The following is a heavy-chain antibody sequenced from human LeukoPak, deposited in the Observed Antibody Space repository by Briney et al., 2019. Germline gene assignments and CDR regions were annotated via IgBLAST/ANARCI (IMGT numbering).Heavy chain of an antibody. Sequence: VASVKVSSKAPGYIFTVYYIHWVRQAPGQGGEWMGWIKPNSGDTNYAQKFQCSVTMTSDTSITTAYMELSRLRSDDTAVYYCARDHCTSSGCYEYYYYGMDVWGQGTTVTVSS. J-gene: IGHJ6*02. CDR3: ARDHCTSSGCYEYYYYGMDV. CDR2: IKPNSGDT. D-gene: IGHD2-2*01. CDR1: GYIFTVYY. V-gene: IGHV1-2*02.